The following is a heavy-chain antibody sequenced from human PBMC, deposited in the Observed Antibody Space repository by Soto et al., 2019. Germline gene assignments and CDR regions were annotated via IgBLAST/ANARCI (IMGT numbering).Heavy chain of an antibody. CDR1: GFTFSSYG. V-gene: IGHV3-33*01. Sequence: HPGGSLRLSCAASGFTFSSYGMHWVRQAPGKGLEWVAVIWYDGSNKYYADSVKGRFTISRDNSKNTLYLQMSSLRAEDTAVYYCARGGSGSYYYYGMDVWGQGTTVTVSS. D-gene: IGHD1-26*01. CDR2: IWYDGSNK. J-gene: IGHJ6*02. CDR3: ARGGSGSYYYYGMDV.